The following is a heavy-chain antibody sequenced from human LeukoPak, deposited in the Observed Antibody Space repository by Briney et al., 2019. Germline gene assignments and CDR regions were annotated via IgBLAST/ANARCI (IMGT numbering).Heavy chain of an antibody. Sequence: SETLSLTCVVYGGPFSDYSWSWIRQPPGKGLEWIWEINSSGDPNHNPSLMSRVSMQVDTSKNQISLRVSSVTAADTAVYYCARVGYSFSINDWSRTGLGAYPTKYYYYMDVWGKGTTVTVSS. CDR3: ARVGYSFSINDWSRTGLGAYPTKYYYYMDV. CDR2: INSSGDP. D-gene: IGHD5-18*01. V-gene: IGHV4-34*01. J-gene: IGHJ6*03. CDR1: GGPFSDYS.